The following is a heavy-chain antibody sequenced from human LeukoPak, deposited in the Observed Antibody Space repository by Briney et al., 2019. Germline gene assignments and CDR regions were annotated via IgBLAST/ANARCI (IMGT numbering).Heavy chain of an antibody. CDR1: GYTFNEYY. J-gene: IGHJ4*02. Sequence: SVKLSCKASGYTFNEYYIHWVRQAPGQGLEWMGWINHNSGGTNLAQTFQGRVTMTRDKSINTAYLELSSLNCDDTGMHLLAKKQGRGYTYGLYYFDFWGGGTMVSVCS. D-gene: IGHD5-18*01. CDR2: INHNSGGT. V-gene: IGHV1-2*02. CDR3: AKKQGRGYTYGLYYFDF.